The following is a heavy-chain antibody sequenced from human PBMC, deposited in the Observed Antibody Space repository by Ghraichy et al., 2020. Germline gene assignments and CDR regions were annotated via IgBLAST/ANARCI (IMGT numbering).Heavy chain of an antibody. CDR3: ATVGYCSGGSCRKNFDY. CDR1: GYTFTSYY. Sequence: ASVKVSCKASGYTFTSYYMHWVRQAPGQGLEWMGIINPSGGSTSYAQKFQGRVTMTRDTSTSTVYMELSSLGSEDTAVYYCATVGYCSGGSCRKNFDYWGQGTLVTVSS. J-gene: IGHJ4*02. V-gene: IGHV1-46*01. D-gene: IGHD2-15*01. CDR2: INPSGGST.